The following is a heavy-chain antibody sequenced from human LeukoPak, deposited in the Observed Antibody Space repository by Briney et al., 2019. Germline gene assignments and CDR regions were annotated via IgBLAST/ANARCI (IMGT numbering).Heavy chain of an antibody. Sequence: GGPLTLPCTPCGLVFRHYAMHWARQAPGRGLEYVSAITGDGSTPYYANSVKGRFTISRDNSRNTLYLQMGSLRSEDMAVYYCARVGFSGYDSWGQGTLVTVSS. CDR3: ARVGFSGYDS. D-gene: IGHD5-12*01. V-gene: IGHV3-64*01. CDR1: GLVFRHYA. J-gene: IGHJ5*02. CDR2: ITGDGSTP.